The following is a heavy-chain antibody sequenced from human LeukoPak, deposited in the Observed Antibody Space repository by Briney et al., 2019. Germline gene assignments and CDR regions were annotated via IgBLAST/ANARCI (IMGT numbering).Heavy chain of an antibody. D-gene: IGHD6-19*01. V-gene: IGHV3-13*01. J-gene: IGHJ4*02. CDR1: GFTFSSYD. CDR3: ARGRAVAGEDHFDY. CDR2: IGTAGDT. Sequence: GGSLRLSCAASGFTFSSYDMHWVRQAPGKGLEWVSAIGTAGDTYYPGSVKGRFTISRENAKNSLYLQMNSLRAGDTAVYYCARGRAVAGEDHFDYWGQGTLVTVSS.